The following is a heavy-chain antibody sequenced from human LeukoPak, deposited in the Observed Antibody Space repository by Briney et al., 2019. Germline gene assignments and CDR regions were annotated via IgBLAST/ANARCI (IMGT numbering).Heavy chain of an antibody. D-gene: IGHD1-20*01. CDR2: IWYDGSNK. CDR1: GFTFSSYG. J-gene: IGHJ5*02. CDR3: ARFGHNWNENWFDP. V-gene: IGHV3-33*01. Sequence: GGSLRLSCAASGFTFSSYGMHWVRQAPGKGLEWMTVIWYDGSNKYYADSVKGRFTISRDNSKNTLYLQMNSLRAEDTAVYYCARFGHNWNENWFDPWGQGTLVTVSS.